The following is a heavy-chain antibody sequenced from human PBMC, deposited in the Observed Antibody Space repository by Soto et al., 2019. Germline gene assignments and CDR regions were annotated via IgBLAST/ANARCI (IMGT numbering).Heavy chain of an antibody. J-gene: IGHJ4*02. CDR1: GFTFSSYA. D-gene: IGHD4-17*01. CDR2: ISYDGSNK. CDR3: ARDYGDYYFDY. Sequence: GGSLRLSCAASGFTFSSYAMHWVRQAPGKGLEWVAVISYDGSNKYYADSVKGRFTISRDNSKNTLYLQMNSLRAEDTAVYYCARDYGDYYFDYWGQGTLVTVS. V-gene: IGHV3-30-3*01.